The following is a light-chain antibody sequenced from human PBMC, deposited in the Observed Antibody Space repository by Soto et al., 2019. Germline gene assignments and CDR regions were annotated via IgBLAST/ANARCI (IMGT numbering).Light chain of an antibody. J-gene: IGKJ5*01. CDR1: QSVSGK. CDR2: SAS. CDR3: QQRNIWPPVT. V-gene: IGKV3-15*01. Sequence: EIVMTQSPATLSLSPGQRATLSCRASQSVSGKLAWYQQRPGQAPRLLIYSASTRATGIPARFSGSGSGTEFTLTISSLEPEDSAIYYCQQRNIWPPVTFGQRRRLEIK.